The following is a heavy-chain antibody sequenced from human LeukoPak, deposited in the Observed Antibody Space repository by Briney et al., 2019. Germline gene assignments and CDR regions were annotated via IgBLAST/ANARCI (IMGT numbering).Heavy chain of an antibody. Sequence: GSLRLSCAASGFTFSSYSMNWVRQAPGKGLEWVSSISSSSSYIYYADSVKGRFTISRDNAKNSLYLQMNSLRAEDTAVYYCARAKFGESPNAFDIWGQGTVVTVSS. V-gene: IGHV3-21*01. CDR2: ISSSSSYI. CDR1: GFTFSSYS. J-gene: IGHJ3*02. D-gene: IGHD3-10*01. CDR3: ARAKFGESPNAFDI.